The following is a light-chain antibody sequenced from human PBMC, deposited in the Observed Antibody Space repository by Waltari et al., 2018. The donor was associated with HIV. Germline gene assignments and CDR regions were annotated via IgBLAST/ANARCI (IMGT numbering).Light chain of an antibody. V-gene: IGLV4-3*01. Sequence: LPVLTQLPSASALLGASIKLTCPLRSEHSTYTIEWYHKRPGRSPHVLMKVKSDGSQNKGDVLPDRFVGSSSGADRYLTLSNLQADDEAVYYCGESHTIAGQVGYVFGTGTKVTVL. CDR2: VKSDGSQ. CDR3: GESHTIAGQVGYV. J-gene: IGLJ1*01. CDR1: SEHSTYT.